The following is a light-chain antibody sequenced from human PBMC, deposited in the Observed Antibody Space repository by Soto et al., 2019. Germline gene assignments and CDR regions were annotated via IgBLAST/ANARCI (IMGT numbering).Light chain of an antibody. CDR1: QGISSW. CDR3: QQANSFPLT. V-gene: IGKV1-12*01. J-gene: IGKJ4*01. CDR2: TVS. Sequence: DIQMTQSPSSVSASVGDRVTITYRASQGISSWLAWYQQKPGKAPKLLLYTVSSFQSGVPSSFSGSGSATDFTLTFSSLQPEDFATYYFQQANSFPLTFGGGTKVEIK.